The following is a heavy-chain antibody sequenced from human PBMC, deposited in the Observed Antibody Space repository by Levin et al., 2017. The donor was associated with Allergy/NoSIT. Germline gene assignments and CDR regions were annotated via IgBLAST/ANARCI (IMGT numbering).Heavy chain of an antibody. CDR2: ISYDGSNK. V-gene: IGHV3-30*18. Sequence: GGSLRLSCAASGFTFSSYGMHWVRQAPGKGLEWVAVISYDGSNKYYADSVKGRFTISRDNSKNTLYLQMNSLRAEDTAVYYCAKDRSWRTTVVSASDYWGQGTLVTVSS. CDR1: GFTFSSYG. J-gene: IGHJ4*02. CDR3: AKDRSWRTTVVSASDY. D-gene: IGHD4-23*01.